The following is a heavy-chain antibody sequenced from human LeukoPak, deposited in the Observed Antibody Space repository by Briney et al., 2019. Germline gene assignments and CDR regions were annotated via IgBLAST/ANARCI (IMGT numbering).Heavy chain of an antibody. Sequence: GRSLRLSCAASGFXLSSYAIHWVRQAAGKGLEWVAVISYDGSNKFYADSVKGRFTISRDNSKNTLYVQMNSLRAEDTAVYYCAKDLYGGSENYYLLDMWGQGTMVTVSS. J-gene: IGHJ3*02. CDR3: AKDLYGGSENYYLLDM. CDR1: GFXLSSYA. V-gene: IGHV3-30*18. D-gene: IGHD3-10*01. CDR2: ISYDGSNK.